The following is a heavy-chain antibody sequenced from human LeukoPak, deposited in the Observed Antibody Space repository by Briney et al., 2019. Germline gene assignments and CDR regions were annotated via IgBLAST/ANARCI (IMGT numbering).Heavy chain of an antibody. D-gene: IGHD3-10*01. J-gene: IGHJ5*02. CDR2: IYYSGST. Sequence: SETLSLTCTVSGGSISSYYWSWIRQPPGKGLEWIGYIYYSGSTNYNPSLKSRVTISVDTSKNQFSLKLSSVTAADTAVYYCARGRFGESGWFDPWGQGTLVTVSS. CDR3: ARGRFGESGWFDP. V-gene: IGHV4-59*01. CDR1: GGSISSYY.